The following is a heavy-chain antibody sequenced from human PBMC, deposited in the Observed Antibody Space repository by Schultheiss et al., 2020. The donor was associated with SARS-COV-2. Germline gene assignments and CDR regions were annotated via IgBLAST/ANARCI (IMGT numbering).Heavy chain of an antibody. CDR3: ARDRYVGSGSYHGFDY. CDR1: GGSISNYY. D-gene: IGHD1-26*01. J-gene: IGHJ4*02. Sequence: SETLSLTCAVYGGSISNYYWSWIRQPAGKGLEWIGRIYSSGSTNYNPSLKSRVTMSVDTSKKQFSLKLSSVTAADTAVYYCARDRYVGSGSYHGFDYWGQGTLVTVSS. CDR2: IYSSGST. V-gene: IGHV4-4*07.